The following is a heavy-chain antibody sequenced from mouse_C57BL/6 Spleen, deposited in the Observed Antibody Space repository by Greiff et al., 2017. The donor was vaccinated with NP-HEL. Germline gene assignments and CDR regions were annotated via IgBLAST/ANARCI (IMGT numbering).Heavy chain of an antibody. CDR3: ARESYGSSRFDY. V-gene: IGHV1-82*01. Sequence: QVQLQQSGPELVKPGASVKISCKASGYAFSSSWMNWVKQRPGKGLEWIGRIYPGDGDTNYNGKFKGKATLTADKSSSTAYMQLSSLTSEDSAVYFCARESYGSSRFDYWGQGTTLTVSS. D-gene: IGHD1-1*01. J-gene: IGHJ2*01. CDR2: IYPGDGDT. CDR1: GYAFSSSW.